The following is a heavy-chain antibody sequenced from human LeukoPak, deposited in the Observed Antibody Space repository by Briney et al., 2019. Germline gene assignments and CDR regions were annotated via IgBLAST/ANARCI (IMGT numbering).Heavy chain of an antibody. Sequence: PGGSLRLSCAASGFTFSSYSMNWVRQAPGKGLEWVSSISSSSSYIYYADSVKGRFTISRDNAKNSLYLQMNSLRAEDTAVYYCARELELDHGDADFKYWGQGTLVTVSS. D-gene: IGHD4-17*01. V-gene: IGHV3-21*01. J-gene: IGHJ4*02. CDR3: ARELELDHGDADFKY. CDR2: ISSSSSYI. CDR1: GFTFSSYS.